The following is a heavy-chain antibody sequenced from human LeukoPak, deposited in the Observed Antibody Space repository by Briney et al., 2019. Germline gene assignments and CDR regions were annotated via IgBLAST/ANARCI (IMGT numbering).Heavy chain of an antibody. D-gene: IGHD3-22*01. J-gene: IGHJ4*02. CDR2: IIPIFGIA. CDR3: ASTYYYDSSGYYSFDF. Sequence: ASVKVSCKASGGTFSSYAISWVRQAPGQGLEWMGGIIPIFGIANYAQKFQGRVTITADESTSTAYMELSSLRSEDTAVYYCASTYYYDSSGYYSFDFWGQGTLVTVSS. V-gene: IGHV1-69*13. CDR1: GGTFSSYA.